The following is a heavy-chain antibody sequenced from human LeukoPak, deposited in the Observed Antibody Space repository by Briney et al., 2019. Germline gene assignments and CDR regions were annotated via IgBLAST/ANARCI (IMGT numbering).Heavy chain of an antibody. CDR3: AKDHPSVTTGAH. J-gene: IGHJ4*02. V-gene: IGHV3-23*01. Sequence: GSLRLSCAASGFTFSRNAMSWVRQAPGKGLEWVSVISDSGGGTYYADSVKGRFTISRDNSKNTLYLQMNSLRAEDTAVYYCAKDHPSVTTGAHWGQGTLVTVSS. CDR1: GFTFSRNA. CDR2: ISDSGGGT. D-gene: IGHD1-14*01.